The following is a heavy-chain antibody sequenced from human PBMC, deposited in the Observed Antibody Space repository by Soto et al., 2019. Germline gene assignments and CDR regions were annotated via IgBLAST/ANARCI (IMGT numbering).Heavy chain of an antibody. V-gene: IGHV6-1*01. Sequence: PSQTLSLTCAISGDSVSSNSAAWNWIRQSPSRGLEWLGRTYYRSKWYNDYAVSVKSRITINPDTSKNQFSLQLNSVTPEDTAVYYCAAVAAAGYYNWFDPWGQGTLVTVSS. J-gene: IGHJ5*02. CDR2: TYYRSKWYN. CDR1: GDSVSSNSAA. CDR3: AAVAAAGYYNWFDP. D-gene: IGHD6-13*01.